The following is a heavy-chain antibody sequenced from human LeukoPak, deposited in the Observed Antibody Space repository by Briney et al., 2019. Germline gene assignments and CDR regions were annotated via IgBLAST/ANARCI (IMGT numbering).Heavy chain of an antibody. J-gene: IGHJ4*02. D-gene: IGHD2-15*01. Sequence: GATLRPYCAAPAFTFSSYAMYWVRQAPGKGLHRKAATSYDGSNKYYADSVKGRFTISRDNSKHMLYLQMNSLRAEDTAVYYCARADDIVVVVAAMVDYWGQGTLVTVSS. CDR2: TSYDGSNK. V-gene: IGHV3-30*04. CDR3: ARADDIVVVVAAMVDY. CDR1: AFTFSSYA.